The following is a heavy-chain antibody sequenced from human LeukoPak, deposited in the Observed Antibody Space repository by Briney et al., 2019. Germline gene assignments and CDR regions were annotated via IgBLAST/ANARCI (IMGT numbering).Heavy chain of an antibody. D-gene: IGHD3-10*02. Sequence: QTGGSLRLSCAASGFTFSSYAMSWVRQAPGKGPEWVSAISGGGDTTYYADSVKGRFTISRDNSKNTLYLQMNSLRTEDTAVYYCGKGRSMLGELSGDYWGQGTLVTVSS. J-gene: IGHJ4*02. V-gene: IGHV3-23*01. CDR3: GKGRSMLGELSGDY. CDR2: ISGGGDTT. CDR1: GFTFSSYA.